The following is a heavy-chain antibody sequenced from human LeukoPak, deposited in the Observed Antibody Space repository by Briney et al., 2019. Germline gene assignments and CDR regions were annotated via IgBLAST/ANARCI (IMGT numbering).Heavy chain of an antibody. D-gene: IGHD4-17*01. CDR3: ARSGGATTPKDCFDP. CDR2: INHSGST. J-gene: IGHJ5*02. Sequence: SETLSLTCAVYGGSFSGYYWSWIRQPPGKGLEWIGEINHSGSTNYNPSLKSRVTISVDTSKNQFSLKLSSVTAADTAVYYCARSGGATTPKDCFDPWGQGTLVTVSS. V-gene: IGHV4-34*01. CDR1: GGSFSGYY.